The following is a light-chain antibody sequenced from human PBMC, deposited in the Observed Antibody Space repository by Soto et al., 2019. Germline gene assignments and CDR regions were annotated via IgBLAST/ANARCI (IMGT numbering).Light chain of an antibody. CDR3: QQYYNWPPTWT. V-gene: IGKV3-15*01. CDR2: DSS. CDR1: QSVSSS. J-gene: IGKJ1*01. Sequence: EIVLTQSPATLSLSPGERATLSCRASQSVSSSVAWYQQKPGQAPRLLIYDSSSRATGVPARFSGSGYGTEFSIDISSLQSEDFAVYYCQQYYNWPPTWTFGQGTKVDIK.